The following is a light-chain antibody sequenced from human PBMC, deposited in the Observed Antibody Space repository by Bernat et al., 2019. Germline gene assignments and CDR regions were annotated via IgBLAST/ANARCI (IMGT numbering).Light chain of an antibody. CDR1: QSVSIS. Sequence: EIVLTQSPATLSLSPGARATLSCRASQSVSISLAWSQQKPGQAPRLLIYDASNRATGIPARFSGSGSGTDFTLTISSLEPEDFAVYYCQQRRNWPLTFGGGTKVEIK. V-gene: IGKV3-11*01. CDR3: QQRRNWPLT. CDR2: DAS. J-gene: IGKJ4*01.